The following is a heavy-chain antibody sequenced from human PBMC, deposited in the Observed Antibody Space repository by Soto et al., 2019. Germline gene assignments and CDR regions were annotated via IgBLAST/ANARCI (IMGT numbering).Heavy chain of an antibody. CDR3: ARGSRAYFDY. V-gene: IGHV3-30-3*01. CDR2: ISYDGSNK. Sequence: QVQLVESGGGVVQPGRSLRLSCAASGFTFSSYAMHWVRQAPGKGLEWMAVISYDGSNKYYADSVKGRFTISRDNSKNTLYLQMNSLRAEDTAVYYCARGSRAYFDYWGQGTLVTVSS. J-gene: IGHJ4*02. CDR1: GFTFSSYA.